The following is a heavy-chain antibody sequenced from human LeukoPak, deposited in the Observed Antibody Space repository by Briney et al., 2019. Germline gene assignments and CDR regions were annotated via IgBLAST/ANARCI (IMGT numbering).Heavy chain of an antibody. V-gene: IGHV3-21*01. J-gene: IGHJ6*03. CDR2: ITSSSSYI. CDR1: GFTFRSYG. CDR3: ARDGDTVLTRGYYYYMDV. Sequence: GGSLRLSCAASGFTFRSYGMSWVRQAPGKGPEWVSSITSSSSYIYYADSVKGRFTISRDNARNSLYLQMNSLRAEDTALYYCARDGDTVLTRGYYYYMDVWGKGTTVTVSS. D-gene: IGHD4-23*01.